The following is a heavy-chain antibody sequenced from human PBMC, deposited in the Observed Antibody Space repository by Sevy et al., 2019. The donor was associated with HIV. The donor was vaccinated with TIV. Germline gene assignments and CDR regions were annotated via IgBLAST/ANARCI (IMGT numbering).Heavy chain of an antibody. CDR2: ISHSGTT. J-gene: IGHJ3*01. D-gene: IGHD2-2*01. Sequence: SETLSHTCAVSGGPFSGYYWNWIRQPPGRGLEWIGEISHSGTTYYNPSLVRRVTISVDTSRNQLSLKLNSVTDADTAVYYCARGDFPVVEPEPSYLRGFDVWGQGTMVTVSS. CDR1: GGPFSGYY. V-gene: IGHV4-34*01. CDR3: ARGDFPVVEPEPSYLRGFDV.